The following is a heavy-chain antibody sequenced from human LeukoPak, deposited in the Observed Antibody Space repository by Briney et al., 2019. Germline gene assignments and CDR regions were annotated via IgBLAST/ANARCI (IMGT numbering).Heavy chain of an antibody. CDR1: GGSISSYY. V-gene: IGHV4-59*01. CDR3: ARAIAVAGTFAFDY. D-gene: IGHD6-19*01. Sequence: PSETLSLTCTVSGGSISSYYWSWIRLPPGKGLERIGYIYYSGSTNYNPSLKSRVTVSVDTSKNRFSLKLSSVTAADTAVYYCARAIAVAGTFAFDYWGQGTLVTVSS. CDR2: IYYSGST. J-gene: IGHJ4*02.